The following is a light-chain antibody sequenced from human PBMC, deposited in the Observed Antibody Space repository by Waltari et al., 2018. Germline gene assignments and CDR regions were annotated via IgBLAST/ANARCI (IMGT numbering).Light chain of an antibody. CDR1: QSVKNSY. CDR2: GAS. Sequence: EIVLTQSPGTLSLSPGERVTLSCRASQSVKNSYLAWYRQKPGQAPRLLIYGASSRATGVPDRFSGSGSGTDFTLTISSLQPEDFAVYFCQQYAISPLTFGGGTKVEIK. V-gene: IGKV3-20*01. J-gene: IGKJ4*01. CDR3: QQYAISPLT.